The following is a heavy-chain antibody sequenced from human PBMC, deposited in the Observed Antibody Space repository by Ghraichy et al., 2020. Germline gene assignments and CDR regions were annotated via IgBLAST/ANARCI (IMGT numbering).Heavy chain of an antibody. CDR3: ARDASYYGSGSRFDY. CDR2: ISAYNGNT. D-gene: IGHD3-10*01. CDR1: GYTFTSYG. V-gene: IGHV1-18*01. Sequence: ASVKVSCKASGYTFTSYGISWVRQAPGQGLEWMGWISAYNGNTNYAQKLQGRVTMTTDTSTSTAYMELRSLRSDDTAMYYCARDASYYGSGSRFDYWGQGTLVTVSS. J-gene: IGHJ4*02.